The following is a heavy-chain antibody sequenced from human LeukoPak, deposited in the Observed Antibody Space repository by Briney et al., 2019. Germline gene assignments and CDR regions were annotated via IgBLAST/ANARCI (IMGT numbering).Heavy chain of an antibody. CDR2: TSSDSSVM. Sequence: GGSLRLSCAASGFSFSSYSMNWVRQAPGMGLEWVSYTSSDSSVMHYGDAVKGRSAISRDNAKNSLYLQMNSLRAEDTAVYYCARKSGSSGYPFDYWGQGTLVTVSS. J-gene: IGHJ4*02. CDR3: ARKSGSSGYPFDY. D-gene: IGHD3-22*01. CDR1: GFSFSSYS. V-gene: IGHV3-48*01.